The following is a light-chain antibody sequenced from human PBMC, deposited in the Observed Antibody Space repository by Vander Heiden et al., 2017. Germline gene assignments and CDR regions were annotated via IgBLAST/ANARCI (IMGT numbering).Light chain of an antibody. CDR1: HDINNC. J-gene: IGKJ1*01. Sequence: QMTQSPSSLSASVGDRVTITCQASHDINNCLNWYHQKPGKAPKLLIYDVSHLESGVPSRCSGSGSGRDCTLTISGLQPEDIGTYYCQQFDYLPTFGPGTKVEI. CDR3: QQFDYLPT. CDR2: DVS. V-gene: IGKV1-33*01.